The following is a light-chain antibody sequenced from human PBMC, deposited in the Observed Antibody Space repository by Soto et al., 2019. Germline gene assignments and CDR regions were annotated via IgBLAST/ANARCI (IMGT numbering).Light chain of an antibody. CDR3: SSYTSSTPGVL. V-gene: IGLV2-14*03. CDR2: SVS. Sequence: QSALTQPASVSGSPGQSITISCTGTSSDVGGYNYVSWYQHHPGKAPKLMIYSVSNRPSGVSDRFSASNSGNTASLTISGLQAEDEADYYCSSYTSSTPGVLFGGGTQLTVL. J-gene: IGLJ2*01. CDR1: SSDVGGYNY.